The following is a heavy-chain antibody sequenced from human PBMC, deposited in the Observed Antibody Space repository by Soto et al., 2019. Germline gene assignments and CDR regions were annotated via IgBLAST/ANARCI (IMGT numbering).Heavy chain of an antibody. Sequence: EVQLVESGGGLVKPGGSLRLSCAASGFTFSSAWMNWVRQAPGKGLEWVGRSKSKIDGGTTDYAAPVKGRFTISRDDSKNMLYLQMNSLKAEDTALYYCTTRGVLPGLIVSFDSWGQGTLVTVSS. CDR2: SKSKIDGGTT. D-gene: IGHD2-8*01. J-gene: IGHJ4*02. V-gene: IGHV3-15*07. CDR3: TTRGVLPGLIVSFDS. CDR1: GFTFSSAW.